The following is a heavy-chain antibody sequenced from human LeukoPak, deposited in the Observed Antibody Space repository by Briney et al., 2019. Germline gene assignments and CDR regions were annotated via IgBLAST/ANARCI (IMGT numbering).Heavy chain of an antibody. CDR3: ARGPPNWGMVGY. Sequence: VASVKVSCKASGYTFTSFDFNWVQQATGQGLEWMGWMKSNNGHTGYAQKFQGRVTMTRDTSISTAYMELSSLTFEDTAVYYCARGPPNWGMVGYWGQGTLVTVSS. D-gene: IGHD7-27*01. V-gene: IGHV1-8*01. CDR1: GYTFTSFD. CDR2: MKSNNGHT. J-gene: IGHJ4*02.